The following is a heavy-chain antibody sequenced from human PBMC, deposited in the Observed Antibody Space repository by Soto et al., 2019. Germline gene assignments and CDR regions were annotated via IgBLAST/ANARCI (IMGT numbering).Heavy chain of an antibody. CDR2: ISAYNGNT. CDR1: GYTFTSYG. J-gene: IGHJ4*02. CDR3: ARDSSGYYRKDFDY. V-gene: IGHV1-18*01. Sequence: ASVKVSCKASGYTFTSYGISWVRQAPGQGLEWMGWISAYNGNTNYAQKLQGRVTMTTDTSTSTAYMELRSLRSDDTAVYYCARDSSGYYRKDFDYWGQGTLVTVSS. D-gene: IGHD3-22*01.